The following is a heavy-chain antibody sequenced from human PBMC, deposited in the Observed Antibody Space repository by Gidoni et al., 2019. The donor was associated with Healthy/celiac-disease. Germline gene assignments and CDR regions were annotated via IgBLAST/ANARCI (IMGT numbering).Heavy chain of an antibody. CDR3: ASGRYCSSTSCYEGLYYYYGMDV. CDR1: GFTFSSYD. D-gene: IGHD2-2*01. CDR2: IGTAGDT. J-gene: IGHJ6*02. Sequence: EVQLVESGGGLVQPGGSLRLSCAASGFTFSSYDMHWVRQATGKGLEWVSAIGTAGDTYYPGSVKGRFTISRENAKNSLYLQMNSLRAGDTAVYYCASGRYCSSTSCYEGLYYYYGMDVWGQGTTVTVSS. V-gene: IGHV3-13*01.